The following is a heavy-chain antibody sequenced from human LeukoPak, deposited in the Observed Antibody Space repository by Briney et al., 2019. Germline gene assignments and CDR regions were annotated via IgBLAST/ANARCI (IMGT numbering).Heavy chain of an antibody. Sequence: ASVKVSCKASGYTFTSYDINWVRQATGQGLEWMGWMNPNSGNTGYAQKFQGRVTITRNTSISTAYMELSSLRSEDTAVYYCAREYSGYAIDRNDYYYYYYMDVWGKGTTVTVSS. D-gene: IGHD5-12*01. CDR3: AREYSGYAIDRNDYYYYYYMDV. V-gene: IGHV1-8*03. CDR2: MNPNSGNT. J-gene: IGHJ6*03. CDR1: GYTFTSYD.